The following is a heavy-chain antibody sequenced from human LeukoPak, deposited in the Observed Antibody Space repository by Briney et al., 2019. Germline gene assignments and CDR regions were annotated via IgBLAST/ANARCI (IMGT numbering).Heavy chain of an antibody. D-gene: IGHD2-2*01. J-gene: IGHJ4*02. V-gene: IGHV4-34*01. CDR1: GGSFIGYY. Sequence: SETLSLTCAVYGGSFIGYYWSWIRQPPGKGLEWIGEINHSGSTNYNPSLKSRVTISVDTSKNQFSLKLSSVTAADTAVYYCASTQKYSSSTSCHYSWGQGTLVTVSS. CDR2: INHSGST. CDR3: ASTQKYSSSTSCHYS.